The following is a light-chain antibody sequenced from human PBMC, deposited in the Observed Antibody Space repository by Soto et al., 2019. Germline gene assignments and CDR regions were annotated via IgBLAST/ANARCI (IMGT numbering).Light chain of an antibody. CDR3: QQHNDWPS. Sequence: EIVVSRTQATLSVCPGERATLSCRASESVSSKLVWYQKKPGQAPRLLIHDASTRATGIPARFSGSGSGTEFILTISSVESEDFAIYYCQQHNDWPSSAQRVRLEIK. CDR2: DAS. J-gene: IGKJ5*01. V-gene: IGKV3-15*01. CDR1: ESVSSK.